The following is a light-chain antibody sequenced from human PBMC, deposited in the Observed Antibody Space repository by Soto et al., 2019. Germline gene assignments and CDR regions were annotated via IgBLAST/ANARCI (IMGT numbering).Light chain of an antibody. CDR1: QDIKIY. V-gene: IGKV1-33*01. CDR3: QQFDGVPLT. Sequence: DIQITQSPSSLSASIGDRVTITFRASQDIKIYLNWYQQKPGKPPNLLIYDASKLETGVPLRFSGSGSGTHFTFIISSLQPEDIATYYCQQFDGVPLTFGGGTKVDIK. J-gene: IGKJ4*01. CDR2: DAS.